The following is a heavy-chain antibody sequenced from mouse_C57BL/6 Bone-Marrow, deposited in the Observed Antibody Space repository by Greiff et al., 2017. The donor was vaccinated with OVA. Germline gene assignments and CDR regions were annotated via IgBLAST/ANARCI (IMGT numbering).Heavy chain of an antibody. Sequence: EVKVVESGAELVRPGSSVKMSCKTSGYTFTSYGINWVKQRPGQGLEWIGYIYIGNGYTEYNEKFKGKATLTSDTSSSTAYMQLSSLTSEDSAIYFCARRDYDYRYCYAMDYWGQGTSVTVSS. D-gene: IGHD2-4*01. CDR3: ARRDYDYRYCYAMDY. J-gene: IGHJ4*01. V-gene: IGHV1-58*01. CDR1: GYTFTSYG. CDR2: IYIGNGYT.